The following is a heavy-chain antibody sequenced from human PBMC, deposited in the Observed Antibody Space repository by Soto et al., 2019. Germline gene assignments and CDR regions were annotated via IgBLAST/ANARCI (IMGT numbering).Heavy chain of an antibody. CDR3: AKAGVVAPTYYYGMDV. J-gene: IGHJ6*02. Sequence: GGSLRLSCAASGFTFSDSYMSWIRQAPGKGLEWIAYITVSGNTVYYADSLKGRFTITRDNAKNSLYLQINRLRAEDTAVYYGAKAGVVAPTYYYGMDVWGQGTTVTVSS. CDR2: ITVSGNTV. V-gene: IGHV3-11*01. D-gene: IGHD3-3*01. CDR1: GFTFSDSY.